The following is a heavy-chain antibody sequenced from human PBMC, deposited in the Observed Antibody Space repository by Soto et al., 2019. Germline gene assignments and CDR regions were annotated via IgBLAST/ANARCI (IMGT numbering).Heavy chain of an antibody. V-gene: IGHV3-33*01. Sequence: QVQLVESGGGVVQPGRSLRLSCVASGFTFSSYGMHWVRQAPGRGLEWVAIIWYDGSYKYYADSVKGRFTISRDNSKNTLYLQMNSLRVEDTAVYYCARGYLGDSSSWYGHFDYWGQGNLVTVSS. CDR2: IWYDGSYK. D-gene: IGHD6-13*01. J-gene: IGHJ4*02. CDR3: ARGYLGDSSSWYGHFDY. CDR1: GFTFSSYG.